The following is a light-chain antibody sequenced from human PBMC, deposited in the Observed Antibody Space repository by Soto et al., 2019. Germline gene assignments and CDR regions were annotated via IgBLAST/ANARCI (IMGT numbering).Light chain of an antibody. CDR1: QDIGNW. CDR2: SAS. Sequence: DIQVTQSPPSMAASVGDRFTITLRASQDIGNWMTWYQQKPGKAPKLLIYSASTLVRGVPSRFSGSGSGTEFTLTISGLQPEDSLTYYCQQAKSFPITFGQGTRLEI. V-gene: IGKV1-12*01. CDR3: QQAKSFPIT. J-gene: IGKJ5*01.